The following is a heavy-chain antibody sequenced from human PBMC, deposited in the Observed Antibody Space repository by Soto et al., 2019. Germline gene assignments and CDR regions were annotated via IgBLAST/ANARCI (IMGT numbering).Heavy chain of an antibody. V-gene: IGHV4-59*01. CDR3: AAGEASSRNLAPYYLDF. Sequence: SETLSLTCTVSGGSMRNYFWTWIRQPPGKGLEWIGYIHYSGTTSFFPSYNPSLRSRVTISEDTSKNQFSLKLLSVTTADTAVYFCAAGEASSRNLAPYYLDFWGRGTLVTVSS. D-gene: IGHD6-13*01. J-gene: IGHJ4*02. CDR1: GGSMRNYF. CDR2: IHYSGTT.